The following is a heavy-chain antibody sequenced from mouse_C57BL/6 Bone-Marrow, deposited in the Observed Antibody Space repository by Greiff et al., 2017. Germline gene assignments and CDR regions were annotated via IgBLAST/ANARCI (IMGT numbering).Heavy chain of an antibody. V-gene: IGHV5-17*01. D-gene: IGHD1-1*01. CDR2: ISSGSSTI. J-gene: IGHJ2*01. CDR3: ARDYYGSSSYFDY. Sequence: EVQGVESGGGLVKPGGSLKLSCAASGFTFSDYGMHWVRQAPEKGLEWVAYISSGSSTIYYADTVKGRFSISRDNAKNTLFRQMASLRSEDTAMYYCARDYYGSSSYFDYWGQGTTLTGAS. CDR1: GFTFSDYG.